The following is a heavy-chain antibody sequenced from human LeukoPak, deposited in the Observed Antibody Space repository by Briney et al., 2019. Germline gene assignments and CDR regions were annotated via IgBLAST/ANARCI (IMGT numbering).Heavy chain of an antibody. CDR1: GFTFSSYA. D-gene: IGHD5-18*01. J-gene: IGHJ2*01. V-gene: IGHV3-23*01. CDR3: AKGTAMVVSNWYFDL. CDR2: ISGSGGST. Sequence: SGGSLRLSCAASGFTFSSYAMSWVRQAPGKGLEWVSAISGSGGSTYYADSVKGRFTISRDNSKNTLYLQMNSLRAEDTAVYYCAKGTAMVVSNWYFDLWGRGTLVTVSS.